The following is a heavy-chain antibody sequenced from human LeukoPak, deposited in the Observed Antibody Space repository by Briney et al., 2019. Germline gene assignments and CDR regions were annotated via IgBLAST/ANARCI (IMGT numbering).Heavy chain of an antibody. Sequence: GGSLRLSCAASGFTFSSYAMSWVRQAPGKGLEWVSAISGSGGSTSYANSVKGRFPISRDNSKNTLYLQMNSLSAEDTAVYYCAKSGRVGTTGGYDYWGQGTLVTVSS. V-gene: IGHV3-23*01. CDR2: ISGSGGST. CDR3: AKSGRVGTTGGYDY. D-gene: IGHD1-26*01. CDR1: GFTFSSYA. J-gene: IGHJ4*02.